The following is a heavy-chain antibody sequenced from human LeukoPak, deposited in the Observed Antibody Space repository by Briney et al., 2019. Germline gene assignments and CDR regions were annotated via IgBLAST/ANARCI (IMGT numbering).Heavy chain of an antibody. CDR1: GGTFSSYA. D-gene: IGHD2-21*02. V-gene: IGHV1-69*13. CDR3: ASPAYCGGDCYAFDI. CDR2: IIPIFGTA. Sequence: SVKVSCKASGGTFSSYAISWVRLAPGQGLEWMGGIIPIFGTANYAQKFQGRVTITADESTSTAYMELSSLRSEDTAVYYCASPAYCGGDCYAFDIWGQGTMVTVSS. J-gene: IGHJ3*02.